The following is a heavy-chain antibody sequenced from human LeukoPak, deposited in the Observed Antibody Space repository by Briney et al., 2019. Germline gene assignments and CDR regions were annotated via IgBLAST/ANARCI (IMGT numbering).Heavy chain of an antibody. Sequence: GASVKVSCKASGGTFSSYAISWVRQAPGQGLEWMGGIIPIFGTANYAQKFQGRVTITADESTSTAYMELSSLRSEDTAVYYCATAGVIAAAGKDYFDYWGQGTLVTVSS. CDR1: GGTFSSYA. CDR3: ATAGVIAAAGKDYFDY. CDR2: IIPIFGTA. V-gene: IGHV1-69*13. D-gene: IGHD6-13*01. J-gene: IGHJ4*02.